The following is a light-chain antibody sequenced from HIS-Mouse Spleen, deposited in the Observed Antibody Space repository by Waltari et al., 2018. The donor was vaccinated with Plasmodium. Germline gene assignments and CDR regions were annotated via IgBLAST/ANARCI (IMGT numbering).Light chain of an antibody. CDR2: KDS. CDR1: ALPKHY. V-gene: IGLV3-25*03. J-gene: IGLJ1*01. CDR3: QSADSSGTYV. Sequence: SYELTQPPSVSVSPGQTARITCSGDALPKHYAYWYQQKPGQAPVLVIYKDSERPPGIPERFSGSSSGTTVTLTISGVQAEDEADYYCQSADSSGTYVFGTGTKVTVL.